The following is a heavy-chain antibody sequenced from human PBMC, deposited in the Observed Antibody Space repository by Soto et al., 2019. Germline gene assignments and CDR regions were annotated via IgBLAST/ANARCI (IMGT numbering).Heavy chain of an antibody. J-gene: IGHJ5*02. CDR2: LSGSGGST. D-gene: IGHD2-2*01. CDR3: AKDTVPVATPWFDP. V-gene: IGHV3-23*01. CDR1: GFTFSNYA. Sequence: EVQLLESGGGLVQPGGSLRLSCAASGFTFSNYAMGWVRQAPGKGLEWVSTLSGSGGSTYYADSVKGRFTISRDNSKNTLYLQMNSLRAEDTAVYYCAKDTVPVATPWFDPWGQGTLVTVSS.